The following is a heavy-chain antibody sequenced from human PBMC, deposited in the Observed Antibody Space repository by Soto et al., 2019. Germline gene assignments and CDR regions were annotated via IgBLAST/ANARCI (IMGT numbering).Heavy chain of an antibody. CDR2: ISYDGSNK. J-gene: IGHJ4*02. CDR1: GFTFSSYG. Sequence: GGSLRLSCAASGFTFSSYGMHWVRQAPGKGLEWVAVISYDGSNKYYADSVKGRFTISRDNSKNTLYLQMNSLRAEDTAVYYCAKDRVVGATTAVDYWGQGTLVTVSS. CDR3: AKDRVVGATTAVDY. V-gene: IGHV3-30*18. D-gene: IGHD1-26*01.